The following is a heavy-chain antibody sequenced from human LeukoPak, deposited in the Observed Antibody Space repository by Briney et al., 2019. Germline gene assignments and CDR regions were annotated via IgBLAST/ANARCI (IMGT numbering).Heavy chain of an antibody. CDR3: TRSGYRHPYHFES. CDR1: GFSVRTNF. V-gene: IGHV3-53*01. CDR2: IYTGGGT. J-gene: IGHJ4*02. Sequence: GGSLGLSCAVSGFSVRTNFMSWVRQAPGKGLEWVSVIYTGGGTDHADSVKGRFTISRDNSKNTLSLQMNSLRADDTAIYYCTRSGYRHPYHFESWGQGTLVIVSS. D-gene: IGHD3-22*01.